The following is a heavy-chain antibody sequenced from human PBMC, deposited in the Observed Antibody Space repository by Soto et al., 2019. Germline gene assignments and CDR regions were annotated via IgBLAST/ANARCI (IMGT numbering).Heavy chain of an antibody. D-gene: IGHD4-17*01. J-gene: IGHJ3*02. CDR3: ASWTXVTTERFDAFXI. CDR2: IYYSGST. V-gene: IGHV4-59*01. Sequence: PSETLPLPCTVSGGSIIRYYWRWFRLLLGKGLEWIGYIYYSGSTNYNPSLKSRVTISVDTSKNQFSLKLSSVTAADTAVYYCASWTXVTTERFDAFXIWGQGTMVXVSS. CDR1: GGSIIRYY.